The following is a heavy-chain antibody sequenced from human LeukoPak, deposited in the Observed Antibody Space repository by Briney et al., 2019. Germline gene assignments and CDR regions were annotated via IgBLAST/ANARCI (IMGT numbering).Heavy chain of an antibody. CDR3: AREVNWSGSIGY. D-gene: IGHD3-10*01. CDR2: ISSSSSYI. J-gene: IGHJ4*02. V-gene: IGHV3-21*01. Sequence: GGSLRLSCAASGFTFSNYGMNWVRQAPGKGLEWVSSISSSSSYIYYADSVKGRFTISRDNAKNSLYLQMNSLRAEDTAVYYCAREVNWSGSIGYWGQGTLVTVSS. CDR1: GFTFSNYG.